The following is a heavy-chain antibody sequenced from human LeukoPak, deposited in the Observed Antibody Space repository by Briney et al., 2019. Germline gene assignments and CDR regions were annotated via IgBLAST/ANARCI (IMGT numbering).Heavy chain of an antibody. CDR1: GGSIISVGYH. CDR2: IAYSGST. V-gene: IGHV4-31*03. CDR3: ARYYCGPSYCPGVDN. Sequence: SQTLSLTCTVSGGSIISVGYHWTWIRQHPGGGLEWIGYIAYSGSTYYNPSLKSRVTLSRDTPKSQFSLQLTSVTAADTALYYCARYYCGPSYCPGVDNWGQGALVTVSS. D-gene: IGHD2-21*01. J-gene: IGHJ4*02.